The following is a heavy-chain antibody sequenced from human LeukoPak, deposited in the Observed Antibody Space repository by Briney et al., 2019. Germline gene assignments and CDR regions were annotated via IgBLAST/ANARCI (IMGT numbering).Heavy chain of an antibody. CDR1: GDSISSGDYY. CDR2: IYYSGST. V-gene: IGHV4-30-4*08. CDR3: ARAPHYYDSSAWAFDI. Sequence: SETLSLTCTVSGDSISSGDYYWSWIRQPPGKGLEWIGYIYYSGSTYYNPSLESRVTISVDTSKNQFSLKLSSVTAADTAVYYCARAPHYYDSSAWAFDIWGQGTMVTVSS. D-gene: IGHD3-22*01. J-gene: IGHJ3*02.